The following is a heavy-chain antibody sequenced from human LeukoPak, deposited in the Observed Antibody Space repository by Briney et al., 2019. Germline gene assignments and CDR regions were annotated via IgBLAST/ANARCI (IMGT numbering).Heavy chain of an antibody. CDR2: ISGSGGGT. D-gene: IGHD6-19*01. V-gene: IGHV3-23*01. CDR1: GGSISSGDYY. CDR3: AKDTSRYTSGSTNFDY. J-gene: IGHJ4*02. Sequence: LSLTCTVSGGSISSGDYYWSWIRQPPGKGLEWVSGISGSGGGTDYADSVKGRFTISRDNSKNTLYLQVNSLRAEDTAVYFCAKDTSRYTSGSTNFDYWGQGTLVTVSS.